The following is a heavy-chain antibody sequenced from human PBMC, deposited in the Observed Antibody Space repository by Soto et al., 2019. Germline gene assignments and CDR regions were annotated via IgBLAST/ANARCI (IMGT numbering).Heavy chain of an antibody. D-gene: IGHD1-1*01. CDR3: ARDLHVAFTTRVY. CDR2: INHTGYTS. Sequence: QVQMVQSGAEVKKPGASVKVSCKASGYTFTNYYIHWVRQAPGQGLEWMGIINHTGYTSTLAQKCQGSPTVTSDTSTSTGYMELGSLTSEDTAMYYCARDLHVAFTTRVYLGQGTLVTVSS. J-gene: IGHJ4*02. CDR1: GYTFTNYY. V-gene: IGHV1-46*01.